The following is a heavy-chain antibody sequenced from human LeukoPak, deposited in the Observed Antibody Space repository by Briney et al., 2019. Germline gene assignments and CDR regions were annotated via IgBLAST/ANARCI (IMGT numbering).Heavy chain of an antibody. CDR2: IIPILGIA. V-gene: IGHV1-69*04. CDR1: GGTFSSYA. CDR3: ARGSITMAPQFDP. J-gene: IGHJ5*02. Sequence: ASVKVSCKASGGTFSSYAISWVRQAPGQGLEWMGRIIPILGIANYAQKFQGRVTITADKSTSTAYMELSSLRSEDTAVYYCARGSITMAPQFDPWGQGTLVTVSS. D-gene: IGHD3-10*01.